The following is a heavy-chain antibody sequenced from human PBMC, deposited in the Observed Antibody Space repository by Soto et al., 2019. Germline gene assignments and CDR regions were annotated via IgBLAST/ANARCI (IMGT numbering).Heavy chain of an antibody. CDR3: ARSQGSSTSLEIYYYYYYGMDV. V-gene: IGHV1-69*01. Sequence: QVQLVQSGAEVKKPGSSVKVSCKASGGTFSSYAISWVRQAPGQGLEWMGGIIPISEKTNYGQKFQGRVTSTADESKSTAYMELSSLRSEDTAVYYCARSQGSSTSLEIYYYYYYGMDVWGHGTTVTVSS. D-gene: IGHD2-2*01. CDR2: IIPISEKT. J-gene: IGHJ6*02. CDR1: GGTFSSYA.